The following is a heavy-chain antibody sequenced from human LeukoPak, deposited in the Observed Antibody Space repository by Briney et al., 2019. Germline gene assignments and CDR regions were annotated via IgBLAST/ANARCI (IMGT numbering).Heavy chain of an antibody. V-gene: IGHV3-30*02. Sequence: GGSLRLSCAASGFTFSSYGMHWVRQAPGKGLEWVAFIRYDGSNKYYADSVEGRFTISRDNSKNTLYLQMNSLRAEDTAVYYCAIQVPTEYYFDYWGQGTLVTVSS. D-gene: IGHD4/OR15-4a*01. CDR1: GFTFSSYG. CDR3: AIQVPTEYYFDY. J-gene: IGHJ4*02. CDR2: IRYDGSNK.